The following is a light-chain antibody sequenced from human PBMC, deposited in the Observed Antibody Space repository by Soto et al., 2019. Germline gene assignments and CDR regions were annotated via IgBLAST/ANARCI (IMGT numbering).Light chain of an antibody. CDR3: CSYAGSYTFV. CDR1: SSDVGAYNY. Sequence: SALTQPRSVSGSPGQSVTISCTGSSSDVGAYNYVSWYQQHPGKAPKLMIYDVTKRPSGVPDRFSGSKSGNTASLTISGLQADDEADYYCCSYAGSYTFVFGGGTKLTVL. J-gene: IGLJ2*01. V-gene: IGLV2-11*01. CDR2: DVT.